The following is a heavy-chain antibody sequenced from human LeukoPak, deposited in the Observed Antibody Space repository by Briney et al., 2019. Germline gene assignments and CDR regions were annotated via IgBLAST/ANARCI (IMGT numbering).Heavy chain of an antibody. CDR2: IYYSGST. Sequence: SETLSLTCTVSVGSISSYYWSWIRQPPGKGLEWIGYIYYSGSTNYNPSLKSRVTISVDTSKNQFSLKLSSVTAADTAVYYCARMGVYYYYYYMDVWGKGTTVTVSS. CDR3: ARMGVYYYYYYMDV. V-gene: IGHV4-59*01. J-gene: IGHJ6*03. D-gene: IGHD2-8*01. CDR1: VGSISSYY.